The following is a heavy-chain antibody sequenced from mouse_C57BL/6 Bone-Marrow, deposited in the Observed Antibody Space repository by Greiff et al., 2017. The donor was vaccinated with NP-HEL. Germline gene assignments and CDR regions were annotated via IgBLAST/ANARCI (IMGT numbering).Heavy chain of an antibody. CDR2: IYPRSGNT. D-gene: IGHD2-3*01. Sequence: VQLQQSGAELAMPGASVKLSCKASGYTFTSYGISWVKQRTGQGLEWIGEIYPRSGNTYYNEKFKGKATLTADKSSSTAYMELRSLTSEDSAVYFCARARWLLQYFDVWGTGTTVTVSS. CDR1: GYTFTSYG. CDR3: ARARWLLQYFDV. V-gene: IGHV1-81*01. J-gene: IGHJ1*03.